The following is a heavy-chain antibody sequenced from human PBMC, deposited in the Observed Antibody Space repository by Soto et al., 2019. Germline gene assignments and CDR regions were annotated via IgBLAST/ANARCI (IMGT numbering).Heavy chain of an antibody. D-gene: IGHD6-19*01. CDR3: AKARYSSGAGSLDY. CDR2: ISDDGSNQ. Sequence: XXSLRLSFAASGFTFSNFGMHWVPQAPGKGLEWVTTISDDGSNQYYADSVKGRFTISRDNSKDTLYLQMNSLRDEDTVVYYCAKARYSSGAGSLDYWGQGTLVTVSS. V-gene: IGHV3-30*18. J-gene: IGHJ4*02. CDR1: GFTFSNFG.